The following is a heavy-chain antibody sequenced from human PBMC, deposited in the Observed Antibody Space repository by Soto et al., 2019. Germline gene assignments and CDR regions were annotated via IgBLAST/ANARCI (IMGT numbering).Heavy chain of an antibody. CDR1: W. CDR2: IKGRIDGGTT. D-gene: IGHD3-10*01. CDR3: TTTPEALLWFGEEGDGFDL. Sequence: WMSWVRQAPGKALEWVGRIKGRIDGGTTDYAAPVKFRFTISRDDSKNTLSLQKNSLKTEDTAGYYCTTTPEALLWFGEEGDGFDLWGQGTRVTVSS. J-gene: IGHJ3*01. V-gene: IGHV3-15*01.